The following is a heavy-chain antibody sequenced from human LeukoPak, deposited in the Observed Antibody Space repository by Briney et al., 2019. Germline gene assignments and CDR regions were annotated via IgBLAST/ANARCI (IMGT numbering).Heavy chain of an antibody. CDR1: GGTFSSYA. CDR2: IIPIFGTA. CDR3: ARGKNDYGDYVFDY. Sequence: ASVKVSCKASGGTFSSYAISWVRQAPGQGLEWMGGIIPIFGTANYAQKFLGRVTITADESTSTAYMELSSLRSEDMAVYYCARGKNDYGDYVFDYWGQGTLVTVSS. J-gene: IGHJ4*02. V-gene: IGHV1-69*13. D-gene: IGHD4-17*01.